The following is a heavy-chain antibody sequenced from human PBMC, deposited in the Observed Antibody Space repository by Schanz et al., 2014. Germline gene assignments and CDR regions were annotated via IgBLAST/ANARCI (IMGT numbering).Heavy chain of an antibody. V-gene: IGHV3-48*01. CDR2: ISSSSSTI. Sequence: EVQLVESGGELIQPGGSLRLSCVASGFTFRSMNWVRQAPGKGLAWVSYISSSSSTIYYTDSVKGRFTISRDNSKNTVYLQMDSLRSEDTAVYYCTRDRGALVTHNDALNLWGQGTMVSVSS. D-gene: IGHD2-8*02. CDR3: TRDRGALVTHNDALNL. J-gene: IGHJ3*01. CDR1: GFTFRS.